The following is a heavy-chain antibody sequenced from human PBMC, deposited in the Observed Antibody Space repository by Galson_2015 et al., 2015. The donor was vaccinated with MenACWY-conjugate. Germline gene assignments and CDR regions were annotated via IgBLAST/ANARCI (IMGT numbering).Heavy chain of an antibody. J-gene: IGHJ3*02. Sequence: SLRLSCAASGLTFRTHSMNWVRQAPGKGLEWVSSISGDSIYIFYADSVKGRFTISRDNAKNSLYLQMNSLRTEDTAVYYCAKSIVVSKCAFDIWGQGTMVTVSS. V-gene: IGHV3-21*01. CDR3: AKSIVVSKCAFDI. CDR2: ISGDSIYI. CDR1: GLTFRTHS. D-gene: IGHD1-26*01.